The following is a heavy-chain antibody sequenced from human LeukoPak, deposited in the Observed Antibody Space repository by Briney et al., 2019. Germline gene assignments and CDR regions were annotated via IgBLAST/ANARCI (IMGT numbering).Heavy chain of an antibody. CDR2: INSNGSST. Sequence: PGGPLSLSCAASGFTFSSYWMHWVRQAPGKGLVWVSRINSNGSSTSYADSVKGRFTISRDNAKNTLYLQMISLRAEDTAVYYCATSRTFDYWGQGTLVTVSS. V-gene: IGHV3-74*01. CDR3: ATSRTFDY. CDR1: GFTFSSYW. J-gene: IGHJ4*02.